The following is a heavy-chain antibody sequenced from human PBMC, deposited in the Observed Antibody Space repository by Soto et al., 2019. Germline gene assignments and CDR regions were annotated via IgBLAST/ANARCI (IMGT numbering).Heavy chain of an antibody. CDR2: IYYSGST. Sequence: SETLSLTCTVSGGSISSGDYYWSWIRQTPGKGLEWIGYIYYSGSTYYNPSPKSRVTISVDTSKNQFSLKLSSVTAADTAVYYCAREGPGGYYDSSGYYRWGQGTLVTVS. CDR3: AREGPGGYYDSSGYYR. J-gene: IGHJ4*02. CDR1: GGSISSGDYY. D-gene: IGHD3-22*01. V-gene: IGHV4-30-4*01.